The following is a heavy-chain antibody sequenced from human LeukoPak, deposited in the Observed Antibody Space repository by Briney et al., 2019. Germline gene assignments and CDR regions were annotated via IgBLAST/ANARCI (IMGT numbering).Heavy chain of an antibody. V-gene: IGHV1-2*02. J-gene: IGHJ4*02. CDR1: GYTFTGYY. Sequence: ASVKVSCKASGYTFTGYYMHWVRQAPGHGLEWMGWINPNSGGTTYAQKFQGRVTMTRDTSISTAYMELSRLGSDDTAVYYCARDQVARDIVVVLPAMGTIDYWGQGTLVTVSS. CDR3: ARDQVARDIVVVLPAMGTIDY. D-gene: IGHD2-2*01. CDR2: INPNSGGT.